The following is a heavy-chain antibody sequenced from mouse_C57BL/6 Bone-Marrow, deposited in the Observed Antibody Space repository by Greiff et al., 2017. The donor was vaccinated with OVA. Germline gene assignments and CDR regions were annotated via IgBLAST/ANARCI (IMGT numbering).Heavy chain of an antibody. CDR3: ARHGDGPWFAY. CDR2: ISSGGSYT. CDR1: GFTFSSYG. V-gene: IGHV5-6*02. J-gene: IGHJ3*01. Sequence: EVKLEESGGDLVKPGGSLKLSCAASGFTFSSYGMSWVRQTPDKRLEWVATISSGGSYTYYPDSVQGRSTISRDNAKNTLYLQMSSLKSEDTAMYDCARHGDGPWFAYWGQGTLVTVAA. D-gene: IGHD2-3*01.